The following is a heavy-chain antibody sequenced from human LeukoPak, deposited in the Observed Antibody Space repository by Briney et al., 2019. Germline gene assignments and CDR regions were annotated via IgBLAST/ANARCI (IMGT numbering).Heavy chain of an antibody. J-gene: IGHJ4*02. V-gene: IGHV3-30*02. D-gene: IGHD3-22*01. CDR3: AKDLISYYDSSGYPRPDY. CDR2: IRYDGSNK. Sequence: PGGSLRLSCAASGFTFSSYGMHWVRQAPGKGLEWVAFIRYDGSNKYYADSVKGRFTISRDNSKNTLYLQMNSPRAEDTAVYYCAKDLISYYDSSGYPRPDYWGQGTLVTVSS. CDR1: GFTFSSYG.